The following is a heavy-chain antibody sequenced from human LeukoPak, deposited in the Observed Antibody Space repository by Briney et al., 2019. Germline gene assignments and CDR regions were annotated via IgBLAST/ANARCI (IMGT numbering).Heavy chain of an antibody. CDR1: GGSLSSYY. D-gene: IGHD2/OR15-2a*01. CDR3: ARESYLNYYYYYMDV. J-gene: IGHJ6*03. Sequence: PSETLSLTCTVSGGSLSSYYWSWIRQPPGKGLEWIGYIYYSGSTNYNPSLKSRVTMSVDTSKNQFSLKLSSVTAADTAVYYCARESYLNYYYYYMDVWGKGTTVIISS. CDR2: IYYSGST. V-gene: IGHV4-59*12.